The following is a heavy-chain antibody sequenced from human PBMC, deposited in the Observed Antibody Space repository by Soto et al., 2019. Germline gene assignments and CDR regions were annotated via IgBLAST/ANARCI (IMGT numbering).Heavy chain of an antibody. J-gene: IGHJ4*02. V-gene: IGHV3-30*04. CDR1: GFTFSFYA. CDR3: ARQAKIGDRSQFYFDS. CDR2: ISYNGRNK. D-gene: IGHD3-16*01. Sequence: QVQLVESGGDVVQPGRSLRLSCAASGFTFSFYAMHWVRQAPGKGLEWVAVISYNGRNKHYVDSVKGRFTISRDNSQDTLYLQMDSLRPDETAVYYCARQAKIGDRSQFYFDSWGQGTLATVSS.